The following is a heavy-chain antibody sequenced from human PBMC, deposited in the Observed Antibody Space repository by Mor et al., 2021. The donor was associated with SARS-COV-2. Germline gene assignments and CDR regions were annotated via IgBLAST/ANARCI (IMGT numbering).Heavy chain of an antibody. CDR3: ARGDCSGGTCYMYFQH. J-gene: IGHJ1*01. CDR2: INNSGNT. Sequence: INNSGNTYYNPSHKSRVTISVDTSKNQFSLKLSSVTAADTAVYYCARGDCSGGTCYMYFQHWGQGTLVTVSS. V-gene: IGHV4-31*02. D-gene: IGHD2-15*01.